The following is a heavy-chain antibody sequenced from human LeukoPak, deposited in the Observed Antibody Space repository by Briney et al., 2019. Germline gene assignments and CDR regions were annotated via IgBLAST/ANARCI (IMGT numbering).Heavy chain of an antibody. Sequence: GGSLRLSCAASGFTFSSYAMSWVRQAPGKGLEWVSAISGSGGSTYYADSVKGRFTISRDNSKNTLYLQMNSLRAEDTAVYYCAFNYGSGSYYWEVFDYWGQGTLATVSS. J-gene: IGHJ4*02. V-gene: IGHV3-23*01. CDR3: AFNYGSGSYYWEVFDY. CDR2: ISGSGGST. D-gene: IGHD3-10*01. CDR1: GFTFSSYA.